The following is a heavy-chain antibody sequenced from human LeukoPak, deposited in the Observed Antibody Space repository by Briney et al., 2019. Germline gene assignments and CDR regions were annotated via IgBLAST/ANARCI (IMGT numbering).Heavy chain of an antibody. V-gene: IGHV4-39*07. CDR1: GGSISSSSYY. CDR2: IYSGST. Sequence: SETLSLTCTVSGGSISSSSYYWGWIRQPPGKGLEWIGSIYSGSTYYNPSLKSRVTISVDTSKNQFSLKLSSVTAADTAVYYCARASSGLDYWGQGTVVTVSS. D-gene: IGHD3-22*01. J-gene: IGHJ4*02. CDR3: ARASSGLDY.